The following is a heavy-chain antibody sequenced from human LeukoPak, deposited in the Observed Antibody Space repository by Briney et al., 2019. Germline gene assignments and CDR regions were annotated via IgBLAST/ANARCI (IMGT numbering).Heavy chain of an antibody. J-gene: IGHJ4*02. CDR2: IYYSGST. CDR1: GGSISSSSYY. V-gene: IGHV4-39*07. D-gene: IGHD5-18*01. Sequence: PSETLSLTCTVSGGSISSSSYYWGWIRQPPGKGLEWIGSIYYSGSTYYNPSLKSRVTISVDTSKNQFSLKLSSVTAADTAVYYCARLLRGYSYGWEKRDFDYWGQGTLVTVSS. CDR3: ARLLRGYSYGWEKRDFDY.